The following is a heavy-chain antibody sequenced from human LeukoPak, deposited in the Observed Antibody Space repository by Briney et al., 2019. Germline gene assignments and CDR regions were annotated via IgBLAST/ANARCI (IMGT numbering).Heavy chain of an antibody. V-gene: IGHV1-8*01. CDR2: MNPNSGNT. Sequence: ASVKVSCKASGYTFTSYDINWVRQATGQGLEWLGWMNPNSGNTGYAQKFQGRVTMTRNTSISTAYMELSNLRSEDAAVYYCARVAGNCGGDCYRLLYWGQGTLVTVSS. CDR3: ARVAGNCGGDCYRLLY. CDR1: GYTFTSYD. J-gene: IGHJ4*02. D-gene: IGHD2-21*01.